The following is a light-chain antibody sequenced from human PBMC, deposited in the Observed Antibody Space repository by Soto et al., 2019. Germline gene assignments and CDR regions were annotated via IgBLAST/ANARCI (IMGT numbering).Light chain of an antibody. CDR1: RSVDSH. V-gene: IGKV3-11*01. Sequence: LLTQSPSTLSLSPGETATLSCRAGRSVDSHLAWYQHKPGQAPRLLIFEASTRATGVPARFSGSGSGTHFTLTINSLEPDDFAVYYCQQRGNWHPLTFGGGTKVEIK. CDR2: EAS. J-gene: IGKJ4*01. CDR3: QQRGNWHPLT.